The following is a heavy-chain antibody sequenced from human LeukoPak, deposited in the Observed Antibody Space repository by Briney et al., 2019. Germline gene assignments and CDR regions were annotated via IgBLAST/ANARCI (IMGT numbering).Heavy chain of an antibody. D-gene: IGHD2-21*02. Sequence: SGTLSLTCAVSGGSISSSNWWSWVRQPPGKGLEWIGEIYHSGSTNYNPSLKSRVTISVDKSKNQFSLKLSSVTAADTAVYYCARGPPYIVVVTAIGFFDYWGQGTLVTVSS. V-gene: IGHV4-4*02. CDR1: GGSISSSNW. J-gene: IGHJ4*02. CDR3: ARGPPYIVVVTAIGFFDY. CDR2: IYHSGST.